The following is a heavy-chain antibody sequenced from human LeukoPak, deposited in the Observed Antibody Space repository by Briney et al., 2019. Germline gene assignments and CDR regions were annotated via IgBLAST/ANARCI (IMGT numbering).Heavy chain of an antibody. CDR3: ARVEGASSSRYD. D-gene: IGHD6-13*01. J-gene: IGHJ4*02. Sequence: ASVKVSCKASGYTFTGYYMHWVRQAPGQRLEWMGLIKPNSGDTNYAQKFQGRVTMTRDTSISTAYMELNSLTSDDTAVYYCARVEGASSSRYDWGQGSLVTVSS. CDR2: IKPNSGDT. V-gene: IGHV1-2*02. CDR1: GYTFTGYY.